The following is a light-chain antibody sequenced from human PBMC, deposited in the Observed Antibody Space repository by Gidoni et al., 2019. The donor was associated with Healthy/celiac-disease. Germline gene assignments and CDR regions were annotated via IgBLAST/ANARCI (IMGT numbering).Light chain of an antibody. CDR3: RQSYSTPYA. J-gene: IGKJ1*01. V-gene: IGKV1-39*01. CDR1: QSISSY. CDR2: AAS. Sequence: DIQMTQSPSSLSAPVGDRVTITCRASQSISSYLNWYQQKPGKAPKLLIYAASSLQSGVPSRFSGSGSGTDFTLTISRLQPEDFATYYCRQSYSTPYAFGQGTKVEIK.